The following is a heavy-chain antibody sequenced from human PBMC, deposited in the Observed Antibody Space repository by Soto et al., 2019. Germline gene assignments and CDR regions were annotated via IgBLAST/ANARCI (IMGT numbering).Heavy chain of an antibody. Sequence: QVQLVQSGAEVKKPGSSVKVSCKASGGTFSSYTISWVRQAPGQGLEWMGRIIPILGIANYAQKFQGRVTITADKSTSTAYMELSSLRSEDTAVYYCARGLGIAAAGFDYWGQRTLVTVSS. CDR2: IIPILGIA. CDR1: GGTFSSYT. V-gene: IGHV1-69*02. CDR3: ARGLGIAAAGFDY. D-gene: IGHD6-13*01. J-gene: IGHJ4*02.